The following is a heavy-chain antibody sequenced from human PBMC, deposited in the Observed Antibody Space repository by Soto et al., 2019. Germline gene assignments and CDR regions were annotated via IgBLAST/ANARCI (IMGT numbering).Heavy chain of an antibody. Sequence: SETLSLTCTVSGGSISSGGYYWSWIRQHPGKGLEWIGYIYYSGSTYYNPSLKSRVTISVDTSKNQFSLKLGSVTAADTAVYYCARGSYYDSSGYYLFGYFDYWGQGTLVTVSS. V-gene: IGHV4-31*03. CDR3: ARGSYYDSSGYYLFGYFDY. J-gene: IGHJ4*02. CDR2: IYYSGST. CDR1: GGSISSGGYY. D-gene: IGHD3-22*01.